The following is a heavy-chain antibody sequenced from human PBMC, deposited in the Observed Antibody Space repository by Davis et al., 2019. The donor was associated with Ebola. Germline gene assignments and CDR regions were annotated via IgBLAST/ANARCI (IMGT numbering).Heavy chain of an antibody. CDR3: ARREDSGSYFVY. CDR1: GFTFDDYA. CDR2: ISWNSGSI. V-gene: IGHV3-9*01. J-gene: IGHJ4*02. Sequence: PGGSLRLSCAASGFTFDDYAMHWVRQPPGKGLEWVSGISWNSGSIGYADSVKGRFTISRDNAKNSLYLQMNSLRAEDTAVYYCARREDSGSYFVYWGQGTLVTVSS. D-gene: IGHD1-26*01.